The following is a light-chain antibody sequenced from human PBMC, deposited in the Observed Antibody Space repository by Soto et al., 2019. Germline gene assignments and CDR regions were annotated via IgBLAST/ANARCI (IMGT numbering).Light chain of an antibody. CDR2: GAS. CDR3: QQFGTSPT. V-gene: IGKV3-20*01. CDR1: QTLSSTF. J-gene: IGKJ4*01. Sequence: EIGLTQSPGTLSLSPGERATLSCRAGQTLSSTFLAWYQQKPAQAPRLLIYGASSRATGVPDRFSGSGPGTDFTLTISRVEPEDFAVYYCQQFGTSPTFGGGTKVDIK.